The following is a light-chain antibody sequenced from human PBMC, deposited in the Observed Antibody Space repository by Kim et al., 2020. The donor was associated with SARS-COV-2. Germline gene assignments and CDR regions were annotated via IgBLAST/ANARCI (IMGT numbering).Light chain of an antibody. CDR2: GAS. Sequence: EIVMTQSPATLSVSPGERATLSCRASQSVSSNLAWYQQKPGQAPRLLIYGASTRATGIPARFSGSGSGTEFTLTISSLQSEDFAVYYCHQYYNRPPSTFGQGTKLEI. CDR1: QSVSSN. J-gene: IGKJ2*02. CDR3: HQYYNRPPST. V-gene: IGKV3-15*01.